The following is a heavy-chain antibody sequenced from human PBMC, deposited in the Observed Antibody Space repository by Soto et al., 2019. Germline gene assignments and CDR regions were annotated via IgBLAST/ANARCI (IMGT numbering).Heavy chain of an antibody. CDR2: IYYSGST. CDR1: SASISSTNYT. J-gene: IGHJ6*02. V-gene: IGHV4-39*01. Sequence: SETLSVTCPVSSASISSTNYTWGWLRQPPGKGLEWIGNIYYSGSTYYNPSLNSRVTVSVDTSKNQFSLKVTSVTAADTAVYYCARLHGYCISSSCHGHYAMDVWGQGTTVTVSS. D-gene: IGHD2-2*01. CDR3: ARLHGYCISSSCHGHYAMDV.